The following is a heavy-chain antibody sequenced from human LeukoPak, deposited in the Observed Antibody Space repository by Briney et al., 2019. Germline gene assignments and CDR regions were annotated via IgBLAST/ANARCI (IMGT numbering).Heavy chain of an antibody. CDR3: ARVVLGYCSSTSCSDNWFDP. CDR2: IYTSGST. CDR1: GASVSRYY. Sequence: SDTLSLTCTVSGASVSRYYWNWIRQPAGKGLEWIGRIYTSGSTNYNPSLKSRVTISVDKSKNQFSLKLSSVTAADTAVYYCARVVLGYCSSTSCSDNWFDPWGQGTLVNVSS. V-gene: IGHV4-4*07. J-gene: IGHJ5*02. D-gene: IGHD2-2*01.